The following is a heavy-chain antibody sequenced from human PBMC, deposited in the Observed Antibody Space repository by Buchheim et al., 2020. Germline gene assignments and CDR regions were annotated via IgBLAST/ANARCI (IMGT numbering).Heavy chain of an antibody. V-gene: IGHV3-48*03. J-gene: IGHJ4*02. CDR1: GFTFSGYE. Sequence: EVQLLESGGGLVQPGGSLRLSCAVSGFTFSGYEMNWVRQAPGKGLEWVSYISSSGTTIKYANSVKGRFTISRDNAKNSLYLQMNSLRAEDTAVYYCARDRGSGWSIFDQWGQGTL. D-gene: IGHD6-19*01. CDR2: ISSSGTTI. CDR3: ARDRGSGWSIFDQ.